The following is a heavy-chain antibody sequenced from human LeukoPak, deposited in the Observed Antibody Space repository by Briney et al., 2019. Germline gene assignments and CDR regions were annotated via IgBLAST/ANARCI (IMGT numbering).Heavy chain of an antibody. CDR1: GFTSGDYA. D-gene: IGHD2-2*01. CDR2: ISWNSGSI. V-gene: IGHV3-9*02. J-gene: IGHJ5*02. Sequence: GRSLRLSCAASGFTSGDYAMHWVRQAPGKGLEWVSGISWNSGSIGYADSVKGRFTISRDNAKNSLYLQMNSLRAEDTALYYCAKGRDKYQLLSKNWFDPWGQGTLVTVSS. CDR3: AKGRDKYQLLSKNWFDP.